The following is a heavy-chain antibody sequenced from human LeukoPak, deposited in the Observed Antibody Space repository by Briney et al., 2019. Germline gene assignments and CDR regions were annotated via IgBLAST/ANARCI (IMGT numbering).Heavy chain of an antibody. CDR1: GFTFSSYG. CDR2: ISYDGSNK. CDR3: ATPNSGYDYYLLPDY. J-gene: IGHJ4*02. V-gene: IGHV3-30*03. D-gene: IGHD5-12*01. Sequence: GGSLRLSCAASGFTFSSYGMHWVRQAPGKGLEWVAVISYDGSNKYYADSVKGRFTISRDNSKNTLYLQMNSLRAEDTAVYYCATPNSGYDYYLLPDYWGQGTLVTVSS.